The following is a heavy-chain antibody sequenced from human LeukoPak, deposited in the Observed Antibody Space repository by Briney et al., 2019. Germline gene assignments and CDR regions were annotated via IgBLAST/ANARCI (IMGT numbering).Heavy chain of an antibody. Sequence: GGSLRLSCAASGFTFSNYWMTWVRQAPGKGLEWVAHIKQDGSDKYYVDSVKGRFTISRDNAKNSLYLRMNSLRAEDTAVYYCARVAEYYYDSSGYYRGDYWGQGTLVTVSS. V-gene: IGHV3-7*01. CDR2: IKQDGSDK. J-gene: IGHJ4*02. CDR3: ARVAEYYYDSSGYYRGDY. D-gene: IGHD3-22*01. CDR1: GFTFSNYW.